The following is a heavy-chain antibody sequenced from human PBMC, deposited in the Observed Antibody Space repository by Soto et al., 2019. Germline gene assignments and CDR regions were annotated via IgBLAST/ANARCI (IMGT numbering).Heavy chain of an antibody. CDR2: INAGNGNT. D-gene: IGHD2-2*01. Sequence: QVHLVQSGSEVKEPGASVKVSCKASGYTFTTSTMHWVRQAPGQRLEWLGWINAGNGNTKYSQKFQGRVTMTRDTPANTDSMELSSLASEDAAVYYCARDRALQVPSTGWSDPWGQGTLVTVSS. CDR1: GYTFTTST. CDR3: ARDRALQVPSTGWSDP. J-gene: IGHJ5*02. V-gene: IGHV1-3*01.